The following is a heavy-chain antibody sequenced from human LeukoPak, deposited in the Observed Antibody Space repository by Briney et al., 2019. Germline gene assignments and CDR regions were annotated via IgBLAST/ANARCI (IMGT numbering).Heavy chain of an antibody. CDR2: ISSSSSYI. J-gene: IGHJ4*02. CDR3: ARAAYSSSWRERYKYYFDY. Sequence: GGSLRLSCAASGFTFSSHSMNWVRQAPGKGLGWVSLISSSSSYIQYADSVKGRFTISRDNAKNSLFLHMNSLRAEDTAVYYCARAAYSSSWRERYKYYFDYWGQGTLVTVSS. V-gene: IGHV3-21*01. CDR1: GFTFSSHS. D-gene: IGHD6-13*01.